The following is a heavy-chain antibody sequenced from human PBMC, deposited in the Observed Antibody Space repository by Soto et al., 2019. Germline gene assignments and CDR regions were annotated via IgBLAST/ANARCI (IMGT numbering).Heavy chain of an antibody. V-gene: IGHV3-7*01. J-gene: IGHJ4*02. CDR2: INEDGSAK. D-gene: IGHD1-26*01. Sequence: GGSLRLSCAASGFTFSSYWMTWVRQAPGKGLEWVANINEDGSAKNYVLSVKGRFTISRDNAKNSLSLQMDSLRAEDTAVYYCARDFSYLFDHCGQGTLVTVSS. CDR3: ARDFSYLFDH. CDR1: GFTFSSYW.